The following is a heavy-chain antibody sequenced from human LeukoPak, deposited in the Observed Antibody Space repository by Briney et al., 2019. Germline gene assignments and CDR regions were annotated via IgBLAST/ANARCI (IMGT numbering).Heavy chain of an antibody. D-gene: IGHD5-12*01. V-gene: IGHV4-39*01. CDR3: ARLPAITTYYYYYIDV. CDR2: IYYSGSS. Sequence: SETLSLTCAVSGGSISSSSHYWGWIRQAPGKRLECIGTIYYSGSSYYTPYLEGRVTMSVDTSKNEFSLRLSSVTAADTAVYYCARLPAITTYYYYYIDVWGKGTMVTVSS. J-gene: IGHJ6*03. CDR1: GGSISSSSHY.